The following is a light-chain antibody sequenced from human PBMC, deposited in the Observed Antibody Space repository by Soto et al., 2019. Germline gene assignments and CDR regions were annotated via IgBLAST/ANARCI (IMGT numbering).Light chain of an antibody. CDR3: QPYDTSPFP. CDR1: QSVYSNY. V-gene: IGKV3-20*01. Sequence: EIVLTQSPGTLSLSPGERATLSCRASQSVYSNYLAWYQQKPGQSPRFLIYGASSRATGIPVRFRGSGSGTDFTLPISRLETEDFAGYYCQPYDTSPFPFGPGTKVDVK. CDR2: GAS. J-gene: IGKJ3*01.